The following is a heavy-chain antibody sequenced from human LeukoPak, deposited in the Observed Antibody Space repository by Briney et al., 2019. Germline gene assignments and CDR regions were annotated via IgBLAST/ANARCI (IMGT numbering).Heavy chain of an antibody. Sequence: SETLSLTRTVSGASISSGGYFWTWIRQPAGKGLEWIGRLYTNGGATYNPSLKSRVTFSLDTSSQFSLKLTSVTAADTAVYFCARDDETFGDSFDYWGPGTLVTVSS. V-gene: IGHV4-61*02. CDR1: GASISSGGYF. CDR2: LYTNGGA. D-gene: IGHD2/OR15-2a*01. CDR3: ARDDETFGDSFDY. J-gene: IGHJ4*02.